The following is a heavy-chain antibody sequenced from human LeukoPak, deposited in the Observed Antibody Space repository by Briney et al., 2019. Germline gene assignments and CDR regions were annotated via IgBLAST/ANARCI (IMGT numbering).Heavy chain of an antibody. CDR1: GGSISSGSYY. D-gene: IGHD6-19*01. Sequence: SETLSLICTVSGGSISSGSYYWSWIRQPAGKGLEWIGRIYTSGSTNYNPSLKSRVTISVDTSKNQFSLKLSSVTAADTAVYYRARETLSIAVAGRVRILDYWGQGTLVTVSS. CDR3: ARETLSIAVAGRVRILDY. V-gene: IGHV4-61*02. J-gene: IGHJ4*02. CDR2: IYTSGST.